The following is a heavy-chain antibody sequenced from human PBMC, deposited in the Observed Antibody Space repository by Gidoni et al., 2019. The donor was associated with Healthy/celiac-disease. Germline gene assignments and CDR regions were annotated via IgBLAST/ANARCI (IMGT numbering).Heavy chain of an antibody. CDR1: GFTFSNAW. J-gene: IGHJ5*02. CDR3: TADFPYVLLWFREDDWFDP. CDR2: IKSKTDGGTT. Sequence: EVQLVESGGGLVKPGGSFRLSCEASGFTFSNAWMSWVRQATGKGLEWVGRIKSKTDGGTTDYAAPVKGRFTISRDDSKNTLYLQMNSLKTEDTAVYYCTADFPYVLLWFREDDWFDPWGQGTLVTVSS. D-gene: IGHD3-10*01. V-gene: IGHV3-15*01.